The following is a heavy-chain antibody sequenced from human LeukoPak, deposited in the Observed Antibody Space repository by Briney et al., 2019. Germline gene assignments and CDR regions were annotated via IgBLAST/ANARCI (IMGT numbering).Heavy chain of an antibody. J-gene: IGHJ4*02. D-gene: IGHD3-10*01. Sequence: ASVKVSCKASGYTFTGYSMHWVRQAPGQGLEWMGRINPKSGGRNYAQKFQGRVTMTRDTSISTVYMELNRLTSDDTAVYYCARDLYGPMIRGEIGYWGQGTLVTVSS. V-gene: IGHV1-2*06. CDR2: INPKSGGR. CDR1: GYTFTGYS. CDR3: ARDLYGPMIRGEIGY.